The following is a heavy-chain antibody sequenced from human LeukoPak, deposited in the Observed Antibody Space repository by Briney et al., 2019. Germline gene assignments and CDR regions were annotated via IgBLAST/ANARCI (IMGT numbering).Heavy chain of an antibody. Sequence: SETLSLTCTVSGGSISSYYWSWIRQPPGKGLEWIGYIYYRGSTNYNPSLKSRVTISVDTSKNQFSLKLSSVTAADTAVYYCARLGWYCSSTSCSNNWFDPWGQGTLVTVSS. CDR1: GGSISSYY. V-gene: IGHV4-59*08. CDR3: ARLGWYCSSTSCSNNWFDP. CDR2: IYYRGST. D-gene: IGHD2-2*01. J-gene: IGHJ5*02.